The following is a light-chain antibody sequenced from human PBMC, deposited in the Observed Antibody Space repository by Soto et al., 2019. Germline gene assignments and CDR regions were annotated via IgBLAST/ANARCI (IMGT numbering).Light chain of an antibody. CDR3: QSYDSRLSGYV. V-gene: IGLV1-40*01. CDR1: SSNIGAGYD. CDR2: GNS. J-gene: IGLJ1*01. Sequence: QSALTRPPSVSGAPGQRVTISCTGSSSNIGAGYDVNWYQQLPGAAPKFLIYGNSNRPSGVPDRFSGSKSGTSASLAITGLQAEDEADYYCQSYDSRLSGYVFGTGTKVTVL.